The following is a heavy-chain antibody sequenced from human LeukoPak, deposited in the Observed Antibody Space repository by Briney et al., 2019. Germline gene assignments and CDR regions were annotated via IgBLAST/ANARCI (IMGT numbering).Heavy chain of an antibody. CDR2: ISSSSSYT. Sequence: GGSLRLSCAASGFTFSDYYMSWIRQAPGKGLEWVSYISSSSSYTNYADSVKGRFTISRDNVKNSLYLQMNSLRAEDTAVYYCARGGPVWFGELTYFDYWGQGTLVTVSS. V-gene: IGHV3-11*06. CDR1: GFTFSDYY. CDR3: ARGGPVWFGELTYFDY. D-gene: IGHD3-10*01. J-gene: IGHJ4*02.